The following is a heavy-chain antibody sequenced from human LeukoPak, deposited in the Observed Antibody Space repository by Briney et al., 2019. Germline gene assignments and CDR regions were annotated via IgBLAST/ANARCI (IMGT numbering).Heavy chain of an antibody. CDR2: IYYSGST. V-gene: IGHV4-4*02. Sequence: SETLSLTCAVSGDSISSDIWWNWVRQPPGKGLEWIGYIYYSGSTNYNPSLKSRVTISVDTSKNQFSLKLSSVTAADTAVYYCARGPLRSGYYRPNWFDPWGQGTLVTVSS. J-gene: IGHJ5*02. CDR1: GDSISSDIW. CDR3: ARGPLRSGYYRPNWFDP. D-gene: IGHD3-3*01.